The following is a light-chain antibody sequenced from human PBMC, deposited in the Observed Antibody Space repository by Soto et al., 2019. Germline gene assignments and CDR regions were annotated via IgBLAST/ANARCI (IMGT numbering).Light chain of an antibody. J-gene: IGKJ1*01. CDR2: GAS. Sequence: EIVLTQSPGTLSLSPGARATLSCRASQSVSTSSLAWYQQKGGQAPRLLIHGASSRATGIPDRFSGSGSGTDFTLTISRLEPEDFAVYYCQQYNNWPTFGQGTKVDI. CDR1: QSVSTSS. V-gene: IGKV3-20*01. CDR3: QQYNNWPT.